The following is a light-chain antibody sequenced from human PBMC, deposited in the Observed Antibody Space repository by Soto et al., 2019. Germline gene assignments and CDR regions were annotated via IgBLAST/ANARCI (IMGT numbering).Light chain of an antibody. J-gene: IGLJ1*01. CDR2: DVS. V-gene: IGLV2-14*03. CDR3: NSNTTSSAGG. CDR1: SSEVGASNY. Sequence: QAALTQPASVSGSPGQSITISCTGTSSEVGASNYVSWYQQNPGNVPKLIIYDVSNRPSGVADRFSRSKSGNTASLTNTRLQAEDEGDYYCNSNTTSSAGGFGTGSKVTGL.